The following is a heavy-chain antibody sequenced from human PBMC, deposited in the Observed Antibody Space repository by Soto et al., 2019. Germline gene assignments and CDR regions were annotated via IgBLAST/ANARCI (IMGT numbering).Heavy chain of an antibody. D-gene: IGHD6-6*01. CDR2: ISAYNGNT. Sequence: ASVKVSCKASGYTFTSYGISWVRQAPGQGLEWMGWISAYNGNTNYAQKLQGRVTMTTDTSTSTAYMELRSLRSDDTAVYYCAKAHKHSSRLFSHFDPCGQGTLVTVSS. J-gene: IGHJ5*02. CDR1: GYTFTSYG. CDR3: AKAHKHSSRLFSHFDP. V-gene: IGHV1-18*01.